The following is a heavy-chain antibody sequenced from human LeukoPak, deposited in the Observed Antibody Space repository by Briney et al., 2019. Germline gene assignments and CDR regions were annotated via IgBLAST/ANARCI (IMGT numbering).Heavy chain of an antibody. CDR3: TTERWDCSSTSCYGDY. J-gene: IGHJ4*02. D-gene: IGHD2-2*01. Sequence: GGSLRLSCAASGFTFSNAWMSWVRQAPGKGLEWVGRIKSKTDGGTTDYAAPVKGRFTISRDDSKNTLYLQMNSLKTEDTAVYYCTTERWDCSSTSCYGDYWGQGTLVTVSS. CDR2: IKSKTDGGTT. CDR1: GFTFSNAW. V-gene: IGHV3-15*01.